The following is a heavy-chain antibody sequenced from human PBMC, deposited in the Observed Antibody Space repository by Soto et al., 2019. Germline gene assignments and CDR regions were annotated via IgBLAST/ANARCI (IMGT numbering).Heavy chain of an antibody. CDR1: GFSRRTSGVG. CDR3: AHRGITMVRGVRGPPYYFDY. V-gene: IGHV2-5*02. Sequence: SCPTLLYPTYSLTLSCSFSGFSRRTSGVGVGWIGQPPGKALEWLALIYWDDDKRYSPSLKSRLTITKDTSKNQVVLTMTNMDPVDTVTYYCAHRGITMVRGVRGPPYYFDYWGQGTLVTAAS. D-gene: IGHD3-10*01. J-gene: IGHJ4*02. CDR2: IYWDDDK.